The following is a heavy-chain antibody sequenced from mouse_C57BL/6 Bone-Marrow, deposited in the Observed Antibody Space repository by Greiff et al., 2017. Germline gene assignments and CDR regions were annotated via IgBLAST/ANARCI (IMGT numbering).Heavy chain of an antibody. CDR2: ISDGGSYT. V-gene: IGHV5-4*01. J-gene: IGHJ1*03. CDR1: GFTFSSYA. D-gene: IGHD1-1*01. CDR3: ARDPFITTVVAHWYFDV. Sequence: DVQLVESGGGLVKPGGSLKLSCAASGFTFSSYAMSWVRQTPEKRLEWVATISDGGSYTYYPDNVKGRFTISRDNAKNNLYLQMSHLKSEDTAMYYCARDPFITTVVAHWYFDVWGTGTTVTVSS.